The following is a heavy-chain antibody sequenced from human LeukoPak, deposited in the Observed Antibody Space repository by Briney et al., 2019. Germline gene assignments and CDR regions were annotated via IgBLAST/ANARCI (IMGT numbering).Heavy chain of an antibody. CDR3: AKDSDCSSTSCYTYYYYYYMDV. J-gene: IGHJ6*03. D-gene: IGHD2-2*02. CDR1: GGSISSYY. CDR2: IYYSGST. Sequence: SETLSLTCTVSGGSISSYYWSWIRQPPGKGLEWIGYIYYSGSTNYNPSLKSRVTISVDTSKNQFSLKLSSVTAADTAVYYCAKDSDCSSTSCYTYYYYYYMDVWGKGTTVTVSS. V-gene: IGHV4-59*01.